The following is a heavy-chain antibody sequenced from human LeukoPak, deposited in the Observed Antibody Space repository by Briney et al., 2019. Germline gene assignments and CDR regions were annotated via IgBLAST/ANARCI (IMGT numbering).Heavy chain of an antibody. D-gene: IGHD3-9*01. V-gene: IGHV1-69*13. CDR1: GGTFSSYA. Sequence: SGKVSCKASGGTFSSYAISWVRQAPGQGLEWMGGIIPIFGTANYAQKFQGRVTITADEATSTAYMELSSMRSEDTAVYYCARSMEALTGRRRYRLAPWGQGTLVTVSS. J-gene: IGHJ5*02. CDR2: IIPIFGTA. CDR3: ARSMEALTGRRRYRLAP.